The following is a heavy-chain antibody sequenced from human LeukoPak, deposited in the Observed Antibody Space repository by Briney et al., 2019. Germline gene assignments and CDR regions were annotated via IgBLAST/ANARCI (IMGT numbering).Heavy chain of an antibody. CDR1: GGSFSGYY. V-gene: IGHV4-34*01. J-gene: IGHJ4*02. CDR3: ARGGYYDSSGYKRY. CDR2: ISHSGST. D-gene: IGHD3-22*01. Sequence: PSETLSLTCAVYGGSFSGYYWSWIRQPPGKGLEWIGEISHSGSTNYNPSLKSRVTISVDTSKNQFSLKLSSVTAADTAVYYCARGGYYDSSGYKRYWGQGTLVTVSS.